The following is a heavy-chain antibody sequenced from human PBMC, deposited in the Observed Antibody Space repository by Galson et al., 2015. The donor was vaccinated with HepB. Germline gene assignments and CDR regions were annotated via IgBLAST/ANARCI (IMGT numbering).Heavy chain of an antibody. CDR1: GYTFTSYA. CDR2: INAGNGNT. D-gene: IGHD6-19*01. V-gene: IGHV1-3*01. Sequence: SVKVSCKASGYTFTSYAMHWVRQAPGQRLEWMGWINAGNGNTKYSQKFQGRVTITRDTSASTAYMELSSLRSEDTAVYYCASGSGWYVRQDYYYYYGMDVWGQGTTVTVSS. J-gene: IGHJ6*02. CDR3: ASGSGWYVRQDYYYYYGMDV.